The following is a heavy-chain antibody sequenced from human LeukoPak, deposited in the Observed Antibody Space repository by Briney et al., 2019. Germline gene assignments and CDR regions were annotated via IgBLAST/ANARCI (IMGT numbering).Heavy chain of an antibody. CDR1: GFTFSSYA. CDR2: ISYDGSNK. Sequence: GGSLRLSCAASGFTFSSYAMLWVRQAPGKRLEWVAVISYDGSNKYYADSVKGGFTISRDNSKNTLYLQMHSLRAEDPAVYYCARGLQVSFGDLDYWGQGTLVTVSS. V-gene: IGHV3-30*04. J-gene: IGHJ4*02. CDR3: ARGLQVSFGDLDY. D-gene: IGHD5-24*01.